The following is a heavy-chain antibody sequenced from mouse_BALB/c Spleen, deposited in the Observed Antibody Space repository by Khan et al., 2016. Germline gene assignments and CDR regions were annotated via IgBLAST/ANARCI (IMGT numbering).Heavy chain of an antibody. V-gene: IGHV1-39*01. D-gene: IGHD1-1*01. CDR1: GYSFTGYN. Sequence: VQLQQSGPELEKPGASVKISCKASGYSFTGYNMNWVKQSNGKSLEWIGNIDPYYGGISYNQKFKGKATLTVDKSSSTAYMQLKSLTSEDSAVYYCARSGYGSSYAMDYGGQGTSVTVSS. J-gene: IGHJ4*01. CDR3: ARSGYGSSYAMDY. CDR2: IDPYYGGI.